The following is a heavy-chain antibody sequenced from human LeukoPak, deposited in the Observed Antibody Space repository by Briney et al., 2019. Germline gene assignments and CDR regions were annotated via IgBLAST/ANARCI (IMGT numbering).Heavy chain of an antibody. V-gene: IGHV3-48*03. Sequence: GGSLRLSCAASGFSFSVYEMHWVRQAPGKGREWISYISSSVITIYYADSVKGRFTISRDNAKNSLYLQMNSLRAEDTAVYYCATLSVATSFDYWGQGTLVTVSS. CDR2: ISSSVITI. CDR1: GFSFSVYE. CDR3: ATLSVATSFDY. J-gene: IGHJ4*02. D-gene: IGHD5-12*01.